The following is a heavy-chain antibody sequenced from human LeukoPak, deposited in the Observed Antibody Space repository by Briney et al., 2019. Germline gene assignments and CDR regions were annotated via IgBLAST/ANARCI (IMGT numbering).Heavy chain of an antibody. CDR3: AKDLERGMGWPFHF. Sequence: TGGSLRLSCAASGFTFSNYAMNWVRQAPGKGLEWVLSISADSSKTYYADSVKGRFTISRDNSKNTLYLQMNGLRPEDTAVYYCAKDLERGMGWPFHFWAQSNLVPVSS. CDR2: ISADSSKT. V-gene: IGHV3-23*01. D-gene: IGHD6-19*01. J-gene: IGHJ4*02. CDR1: GFTFSNYA.